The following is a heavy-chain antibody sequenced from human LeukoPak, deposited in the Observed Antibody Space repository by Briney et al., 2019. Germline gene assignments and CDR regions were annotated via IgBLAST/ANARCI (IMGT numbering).Heavy chain of an antibody. Sequence: KSSETLSLTCAVYGGSFSGYYWSWIRQPPGKGLEWIGEINHSGSTNYNPSLKSRVTISVDTSKNQFSLKLSSVTAADTAVYYCARTRTLWFGELSFKKVSTYYFDYWGQGTLVTVSS. V-gene: IGHV4-34*01. D-gene: IGHD3-10*01. CDR1: GGSFSGYY. CDR2: INHSGST. J-gene: IGHJ4*02. CDR3: ARTRTLWFGELSFKKVSTYYFDY.